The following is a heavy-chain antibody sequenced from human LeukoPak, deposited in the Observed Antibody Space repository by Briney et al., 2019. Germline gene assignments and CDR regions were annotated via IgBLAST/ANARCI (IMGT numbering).Heavy chain of an antibody. CDR2: INPNSGGT. CDR1: GYTFTGYY. CDR3: ARGGSTYYYDSSGYPSVDY. D-gene: IGHD3-22*01. J-gene: IGHJ4*02. V-gene: IGHV1-2*02. Sequence: ASVKVSCKASGYTFTGYYMHWVRQAPGQGLEWMGWINPNSGGTNYAQKFQGRVTMTRDTSISTAYMELSRLRSDDTAVYYCARGGSTYYYDSSGYPSVDYWGQGTLVTVSS.